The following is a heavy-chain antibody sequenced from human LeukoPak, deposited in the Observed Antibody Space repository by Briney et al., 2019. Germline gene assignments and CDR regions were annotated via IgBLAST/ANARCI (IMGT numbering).Heavy chain of an antibody. CDR1: GGSFSGYY. D-gene: IGHD5-12*01. CDR2: INHSGST. V-gene: IGHV4-34*01. CDR3: ARGRRSGYPDY. J-gene: IGHJ4*02. Sequence: PSETLSLTCAVYGGSFSGYYWSWIRQPPGKGLEWIGEINHSGSTNYNPSLKSRVTISVDTSKNQFSLKLSSVTAADTAVYYCARGRRSGYPDYWGQGTLVTVSS.